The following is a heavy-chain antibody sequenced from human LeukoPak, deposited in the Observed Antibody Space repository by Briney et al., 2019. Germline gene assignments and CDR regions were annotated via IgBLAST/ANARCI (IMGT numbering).Heavy chain of an antibody. CDR2: ISSSGSTI. V-gene: IGHV3-48*04. D-gene: IGHD5-12*01. J-gene: IGHJ3*02. Sequence: GGSLRLSCAASGFTFNIYWMNWVRQAPGKGLEWVSYISSSGSTIYYADSVKGRFTISRDNAKNSLYLQMNSLRAEDTAVYYCASFLLGYSGYDYASDIWGQGTMVTVSS. CDR3: ASFLLGYSGYDYASDI. CDR1: GFTFNIYW.